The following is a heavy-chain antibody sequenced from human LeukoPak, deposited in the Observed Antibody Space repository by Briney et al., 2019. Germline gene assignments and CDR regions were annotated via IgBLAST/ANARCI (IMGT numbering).Heavy chain of an antibody. CDR1: GFTFSSYW. D-gene: IGHD3-9*01. CDR3: ARDRSSGFDILTGYGY. V-gene: IGHV3-74*01. J-gene: IGHJ4*02. CDR2: ISSDGSST. Sequence: GGSLRLSCAASGFTFSSYWMHWVRQAPGKGLVWVSRISSDGSSTSYADSVKGRFTISRDNAKNTLYLQMNSLRAEDTAVYYCARDRSSGFDILTGYGYWGQGTLVTVSS.